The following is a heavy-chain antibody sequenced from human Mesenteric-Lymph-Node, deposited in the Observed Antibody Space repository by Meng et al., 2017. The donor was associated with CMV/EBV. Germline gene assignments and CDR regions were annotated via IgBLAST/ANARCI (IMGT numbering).Heavy chain of an antibody. CDR3: ARDLFDSSGTPLLFDY. CDR1: GFTFSSCS. V-gene: IGHV3-30*03. CDR2: ISYDGSNK. J-gene: IGHJ4*02. Sequence: GESLKISCAASGFTFSSCSMNWVRQAPGKGLEWVAVISYDGSNKYYADSVKGRFTTSRDNSKNTLYLQMNSLRAEDTAVYYCARDLFDSSGTPLLFDYWGQGTLVTVSS. D-gene: IGHD3-22*01.